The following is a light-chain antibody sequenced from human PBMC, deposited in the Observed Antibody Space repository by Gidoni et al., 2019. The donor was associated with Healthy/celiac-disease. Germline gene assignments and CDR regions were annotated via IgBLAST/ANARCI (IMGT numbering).Light chain of an antibody. V-gene: IGLV3-19*01. CDR1: SLRSYY. CDR3: HSRDSSGNHYV. J-gene: IGLJ1*01. Sequence: SSELTQDPAVSVALGQTVRITCQGDSLRSYYASWYQQKPGQAPVLVIYGTNTRPSGIPDRFSGSSSGNPASLPITGAQAEHEADYYCHSRDSSGNHYVFGTGTKVTVL. CDR2: GTN.